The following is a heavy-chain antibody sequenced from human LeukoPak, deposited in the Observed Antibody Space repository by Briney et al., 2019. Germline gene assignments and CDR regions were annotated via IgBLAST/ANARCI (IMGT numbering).Heavy chain of an antibody. Sequence: ASVKVSCKPSGYTFTGYYLHWVRQPPGQAFEWMGWMNPNTGATMYSQKFQGRVTMSRDTSISTAYMDLNSLRSDDSAVYYCARDRVGSGWPRPFYFEFWGQGSLVTVSS. CDR1: GYTFTGYY. D-gene: IGHD6-19*01. CDR2: MNPNTGAT. J-gene: IGHJ4*02. V-gene: IGHV1-2*02. CDR3: ARDRVGSGWPRPFYFEF.